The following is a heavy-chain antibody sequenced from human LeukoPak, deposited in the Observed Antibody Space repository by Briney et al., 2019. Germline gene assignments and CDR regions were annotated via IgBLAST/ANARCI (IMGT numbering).Heavy chain of an antibody. J-gene: IGHJ3*02. D-gene: IGHD5-12*01. CDR3: ARGGYVAAFDI. CDR2: MKGDGSSI. Sequence: GGSLRLSCEASGFTFSSYAMHWARQVPGKGPVWVSRMKGDGSSISYADSVKGRFTISRDNAKNTVYLQVNSLRAEDTAVYYCARGGYVAAFDIWGQGTKVTVSS. V-gene: IGHV3-74*01. CDR1: GFTFSSYA.